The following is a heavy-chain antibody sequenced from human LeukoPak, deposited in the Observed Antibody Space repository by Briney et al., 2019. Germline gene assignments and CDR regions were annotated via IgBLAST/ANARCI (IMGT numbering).Heavy chain of an antibody. CDR2: IYYSGST. V-gene: IGHV4-30-4*08. J-gene: IGHJ2*01. CDR1: GGSISSGDYY. Sequence: SQTLSLTCTVSGGSISSGDYYWSWIRQPPGKGLEWIGYIYYSGSTYYNPSLKSRVTISVDTSKNQFSLKLSSVTAADTAVYYCARERWHVVVPARPQGEWYFDLWSRGTLVTVSS. CDR3: ARERWHVVVPARPQGEWYFDL. D-gene: IGHD2-2*01.